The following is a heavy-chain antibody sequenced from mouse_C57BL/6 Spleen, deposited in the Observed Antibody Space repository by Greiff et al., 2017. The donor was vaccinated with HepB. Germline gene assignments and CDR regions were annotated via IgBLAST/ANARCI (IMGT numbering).Heavy chain of an antibody. CDR3: ARGWLDYAMDY. V-gene: IGHV5-16*01. Sequence: DVKLVESEGGLVQPGSSMKLSCTASGFTFSDYYMAWVRQVPEKGLEWVANINYDGSSTYYLDSLKSRFIISRDNAKNILYLQMSSLKSEDTATYYCARGWLDYAMDYWGQGTSVTVSS. CDR1: GFTFSDYY. J-gene: IGHJ4*01. D-gene: IGHD2-3*01. CDR2: INYDGSST.